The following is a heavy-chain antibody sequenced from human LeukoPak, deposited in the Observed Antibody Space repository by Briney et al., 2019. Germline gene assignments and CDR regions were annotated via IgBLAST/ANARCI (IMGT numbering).Heavy chain of an antibody. CDR3: ARDRWTRDY. CDR1: GFTFNSYG. J-gene: IGHJ4*02. Sequence: GGSLRLSCAASGFTFNSYGMHWVRQVPGKGLEWVAIISYDGTNKYYADSVKGRFTISRDNAKNSLYLQMNSLRAEDTAVYYCARDRWTRDYWGQGTLVTVSS. D-gene: IGHD2-15*01. CDR2: ISYDGTNK. V-gene: IGHV3-30*03.